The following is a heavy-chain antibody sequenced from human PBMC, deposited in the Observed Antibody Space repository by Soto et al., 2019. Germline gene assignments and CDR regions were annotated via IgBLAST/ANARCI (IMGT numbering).Heavy chain of an antibody. V-gene: IGHV4-59*01. CDR2: IYYSGST. J-gene: IGHJ5*02. Sequence: SETLSLTCTVSGGSISSYYWSWIRQPPGKGLEWIGYIYYSGSTNYNPSLKSRVTISVDTSKNQFSLKLSSVTAADTAVYYCARGIAALRYWFDPWGQGTLVTVSS. CDR1: GGSISSYY. CDR3: ARGIAALRYWFDP. D-gene: IGHD6-6*01.